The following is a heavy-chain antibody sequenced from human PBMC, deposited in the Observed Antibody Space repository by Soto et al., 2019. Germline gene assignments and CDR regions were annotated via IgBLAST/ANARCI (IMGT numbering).Heavy chain of an antibody. J-gene: IGHJ4*02. CDR2: IYFNGNT. D-gene: IGHD3-16*01. CDR3: ASVTFGGIVLAH. CDR1: AASFSKYY. Sequence: TSETLSLTCTVSAASFSKYYWTWIRQPPGKGLEWIGYIYFNGNTKYNPSLKGRLTISIDTSKKEFSLKLTSVTAADAAVYYCASVTFGGIVLAHWGQGTLVTSPQ. V-gene: IGHV4-59*01.